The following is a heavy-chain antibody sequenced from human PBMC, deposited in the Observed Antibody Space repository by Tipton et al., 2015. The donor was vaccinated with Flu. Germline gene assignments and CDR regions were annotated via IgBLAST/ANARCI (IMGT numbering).Heavy chain of an antibody. D-gene: IGHD1-14*01. J-gene: IGHJ4*02. CDR2: IYHSGST. Sequence: LRLSCAVSGCSISSGYYWGWIRQPPGKGLEWIGSIYHSGSTYYNPSLKSRVTISVDTSKNQFSLKLSSVTAADTAVYYCARLLAPQGPAYWGQGTLVTVSS. CDR1: GCSISSGYY. CDR3: ARLLAPQGPAY. V-gene: IGHV4-38-2*01.